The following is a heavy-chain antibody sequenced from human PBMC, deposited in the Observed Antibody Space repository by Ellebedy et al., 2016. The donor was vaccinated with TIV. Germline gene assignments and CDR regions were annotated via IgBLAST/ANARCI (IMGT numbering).Heavy chain of an antibody. V-gene: IGHV3-23*01. Sequence: PGGSLRLSCAASGLTFSSYAMSWVRQAPGKGLEWVSTISNTGSSTYYADSVEGRFIISRDNSKKTLYLQMNSLRAEDTAVYYCAKGRGGGSDSSAPRYYFDYWGLGTLVTVSS. CDR1: GLTFSSYA. CDR2: ISNTGSST. J-gene: IGHJ4*02. CDR3: AKGRGGGSDSSAPRYYFDY. D-gene: IGHD3-22*01.